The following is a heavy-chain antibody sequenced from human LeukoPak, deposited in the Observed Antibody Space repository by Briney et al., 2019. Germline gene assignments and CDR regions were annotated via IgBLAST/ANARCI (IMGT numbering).Heavy chain of an antibody. D-gene: IGHD3/OR15-3a*01. CDR2: ISGSGGST. CDR1: GITLSNYG. CDR3: AKRGVVIRVFLVGFHKEAFYFES. V-gene: IGHV3-23*01. J-gene: IGHJ4*02. Sequence: GGSLRLSCAVSGITLSNYGMSWVRQAPGKGLEWVAGISGSGGSTIYADSVKGRFTISGDNPKNTLYLQMNSLRAEDTAFYFCAKRGVVIRVFLVGFHKEAFYFESWGQGALATVSS.